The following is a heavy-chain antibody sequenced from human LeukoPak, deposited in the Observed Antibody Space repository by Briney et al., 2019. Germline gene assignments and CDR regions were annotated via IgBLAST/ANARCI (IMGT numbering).Heavy chain of an antibody. J-gene: IGHJ4*02. Sequence: RASETLSLTCTVSGGSVSSGSYYWSWIRQPPGKGLECIGYIYYTGSTNYNPSLKSRVTISVDTSKNQFSLKLSSVTAADTAMYFCARHSDYGDQSVFDYWGQGTLVTVSS. CDR2: IYYTGST. D-gene: IGHD4-17*01. V-gene: IGHV4-61*01. CDR1: GGSVSSGSYY. CDR3: ARHSDYGDQSVFDY.